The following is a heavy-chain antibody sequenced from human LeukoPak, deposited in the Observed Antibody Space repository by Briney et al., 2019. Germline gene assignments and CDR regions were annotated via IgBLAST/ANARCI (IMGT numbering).Heavy chain of an antibody. J-gene: IGHJ4*02. Sequence: GGSLRLSCAASGFMFSNHWMTWVRQAPGKGLEWVANIKQDGSETYYMDYVKGRFTISRDNAKNSLHLQMDSLRAEDTAVYYCARDPGYTGRFEYWGQGTLVTVSS. CDR1: GFMFSNHW. CDR3: ARDPGYTGRFEY. V-gene: IGHV3-7*01. CDR2: IKQDGSET. D-gene: IGHD5-18*01.